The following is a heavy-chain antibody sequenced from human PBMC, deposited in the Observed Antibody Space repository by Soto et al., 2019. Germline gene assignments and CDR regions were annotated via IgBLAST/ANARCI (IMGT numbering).Heavy chain of an antibody. CDR2: MSPSTGNT. J-gene: IGHJ1*01. CDR1: GYTFINFD. D-gene: IGHD3-10*01. Sequence: QVQLVQSGAAVKKPGASVKVSCKASGYTFINFDINWVRQVAGRGLEWMGWMSPSTGNTGSAQKFQGRVTLTRNTSISTAYMELRSLRPEDTAVYFCVARGMFGGQGTLVTVSS. CDR3: VARGMF. V-gene: IGHV1-8*01.